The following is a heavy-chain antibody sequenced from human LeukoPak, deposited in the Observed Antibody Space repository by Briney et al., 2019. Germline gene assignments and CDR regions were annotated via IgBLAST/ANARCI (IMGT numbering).Heavy chain of an antibody. V-gene: IGHV1-18*01. CDR1: GYGFSSYG. J-gene: IGHJ4*02. CDR2: ISAYSGNT. D-gene: IGHD6-13*01. Sequence: ASVKVSCKASGYGFSSYGISWVRQAPGQGLERMGWISAYSGNTKYAQKFQGRATMTTDTSTGTAYIELRSLRSDDTAVYYCARGPMYSTSYYAPDYWGQGTPVTVSS. CDR3: ARGPMYSTSYYAPDY.